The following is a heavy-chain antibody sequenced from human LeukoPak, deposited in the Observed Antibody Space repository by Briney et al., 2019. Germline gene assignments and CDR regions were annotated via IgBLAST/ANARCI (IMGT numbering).Heavy chain of an antibody. Sequence: ASVKVSCKASGYTFTSYGISWVRQAPGQGLEWMGWISAYNGNTNYAQKLQGRVTMTTDTSTSTAYMELRSPRSDDTAVYYCARVDPTGNWFDPWGQGTLVTVSS. J-gene: IGHJ5*02. CDR1: GYTFTSYG. CDR2: ISAYNGNT. CDR3: ARVDPTGNWFDP. D-gene: IGHD1-14*01. V-gene: IGHV1-18*01.